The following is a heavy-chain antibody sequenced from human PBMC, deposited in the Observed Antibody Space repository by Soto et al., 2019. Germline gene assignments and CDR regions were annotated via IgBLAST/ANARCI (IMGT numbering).Heavy chain of an antibody. CDR2: IYYSGST. D-gene: IGHD4-17*01. Sequence: SETLSLTCTVSGGSISSGGYYWSWIRQHPGKGLEWIGYIYYSGSTYYNPSLKSRVTISVDTSKNQFSLKLSSGTAADTAVYYCARAYGDYAIGWFDPWGQGTLVTVSS. J-gene: IGHJ5*02. V-gene: IGHV4-31*03. CDR1: GGSISSGGYY. CDR3: ARAYGDYAIGWFDP.